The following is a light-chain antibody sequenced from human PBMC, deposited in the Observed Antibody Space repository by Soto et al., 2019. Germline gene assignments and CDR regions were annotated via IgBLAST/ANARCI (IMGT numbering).Light chain of an antibody. J-gene: IGKJ3*01. CDR1: QGISSA. CDR3: RQFSSYPLFT. V-gene: IGKV1-13*02. CDR2: DAS. Sequence: AIQLTQSPSSLSASVGDRVTITCRASQGISSALAWYQQKPGQAPKLLIYDASSLESGVPSRFSGSGSGTDFSLTISSLQHEDFAAFYCRQFSSYPLFTFGPGTKVDIK.